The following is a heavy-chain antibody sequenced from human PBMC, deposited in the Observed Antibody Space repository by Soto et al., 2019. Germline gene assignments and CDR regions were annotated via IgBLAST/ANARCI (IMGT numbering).Heavy chain of an antibody. CDR1: GFTFSTYG. D-gene: IGHD3-10*01. CDR3: AKDRGYYGSGSYDAFDM. V-gene: IGHV3-23*04. CDR2: ISGGGAST. J-gene: IGHJ3*02. Sequence: VQLVESGGDVVQPGRSLRLSCVASGFTFSTYGMHWVRQAPGKGLEWVAVISGGGASTYYADSVKGRFTVSRDNSKNTLYLQMNSLRAEDTAVYYCAKDRGYYGSGSYDAFDMWGQGTMVTVSS.